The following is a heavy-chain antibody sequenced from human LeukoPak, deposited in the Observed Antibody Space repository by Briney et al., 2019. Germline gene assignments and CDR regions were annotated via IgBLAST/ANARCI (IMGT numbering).Heavy chain of an antibody. V-gene: IGHV4-59*11. CDR3: AREIIGFGFDY. CDR1: GGSISSHY. CDR2: IYYSGST. Sequence: KPSETLSLTCTVSGGSISSHYWSWIRQPPGKGLEWIGYIYYSGSTNYNPSLKSRVTISVDTSKNQFSLKLSSVTAADTAVYYCAREIIGFGFDYWGQGTLVTVSS. D-gene: IGHD3-16*01. J-gene: IGHJ4*02.